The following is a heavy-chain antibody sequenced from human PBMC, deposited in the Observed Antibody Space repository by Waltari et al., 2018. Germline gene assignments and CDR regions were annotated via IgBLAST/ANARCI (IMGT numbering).Heavy chain of an antibody. V-gene: IGHV4-34*01. D-gene: IGHD6-13*01. CDR3: ARMRIGYSSSWYQNDCYYYGMDV. CDR2: INHSGST. J-gene: IGHJ6*02. Sequence: QVQLQQWGAGLLKPSETLSLTCAVYGGSFSGYYWSWIRQPPGKGLEWIGEINHSGSTNYNPSLKSRVTRAVDTSKNQFSLKLSSVTAADTAVYYCARMRIGYSSSWYQNDCYYYGMDVWGQGTTVTVSS. CDR1: GGSFSGYY.